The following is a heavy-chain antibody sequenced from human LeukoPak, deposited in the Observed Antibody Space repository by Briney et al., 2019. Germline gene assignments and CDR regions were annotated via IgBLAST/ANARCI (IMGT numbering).Heavy chain of an antibody. CDR2: INNDGTTT. Sequence: GGSLRLSCAASGFTFSGAWMHWVRQAPGKGLVWVSRINNDGTTTMYADSVKGRFTLSRDNAKNTLYLQMNSLRAEDTAVYYCARAVAARFNYWGQGTLVTVSS. V-gene: IGHV3-74*03. CDR1: GFTFSGAW. CDR3: ARAVAARFNY. J-gene: IGHJ4*02. D-gene: IGHD6-6*01.